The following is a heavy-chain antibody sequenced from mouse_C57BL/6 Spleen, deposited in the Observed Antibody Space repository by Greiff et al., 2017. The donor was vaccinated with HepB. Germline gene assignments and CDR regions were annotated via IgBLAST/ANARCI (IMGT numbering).Heavy chain of an antibody. CDR2: FYPGSGSI. Sequence: QVQLQHSGAELVKPGASVKLSCKASGYTFTEYTIHWVKQRSGQGLEWIGWFYPGSGSIKYNEKFKDKATLTADKSSSTVYMELSRLTSEDSAVYVGAGDEDLDDGYCAWFAYCGQGTLVTVSA. CDR1: GYTFTEYT. CDR3: AGDEDLDDGYCAWFAY. J-gene: IGHJ3*01. D-gene: IGHD2-3*01. V-gene: IGHV1-62-2*01.